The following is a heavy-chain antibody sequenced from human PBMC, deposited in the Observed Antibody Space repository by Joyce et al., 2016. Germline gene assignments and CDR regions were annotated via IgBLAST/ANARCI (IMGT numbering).Heavy chain of an antibody. Sequence: VQLVQSGAEVKKPGASVKVACKASGYIFATYTIHSVRQDPGQRLEWMGWINAANGNTRSSQKFQDRVTITRDTSANTAYMELTRLRYDDTAMFYCASEYSNGNIKLDYCGQGTLITVSS. CDR1: GYIFATYT. CDR3: ASEYSNGNIKLDY. V-gene: IGHV1-3*01. D-gene: IGHD2/OR15-2a*01. J-gene: IGHJ4*02. CDR2: INAANGNT.